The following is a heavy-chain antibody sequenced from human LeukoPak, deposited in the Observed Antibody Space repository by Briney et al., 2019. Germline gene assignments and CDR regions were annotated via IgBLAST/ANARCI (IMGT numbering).Heavy chain of an antibody. Sequence: SVKVSCKASGGTFSSYAISWVRQAPGQGLEWMGGIIPIFGTANYAQKLQGRVTITTDESTGTAYMELSSLRSEDTAVYYCAGRIAAPTNWFDPWGQGTLVTVSS. CDR2: IIPIFGTA. J-gene: IGHJ5*02. CDR3: AGRIAAPTNWFDP. V-gene: IGHV1-69*05. D-gene: IGHD6-13*01. CDR1: GGTFSSYA.